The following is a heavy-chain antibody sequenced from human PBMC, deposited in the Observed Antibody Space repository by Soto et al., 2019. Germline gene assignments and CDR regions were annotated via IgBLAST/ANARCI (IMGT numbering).Heavy chain of an antibody. J-gene: IGHJ4*02. D-gene: IGHD1-26*01. CDR1: GFTFSSSA. V-gene: IGHV3-64D*08. CDR2: ISSNGGST. CDR3: VKDLGIVGASTPR. Sequence: SLRLSCSASGFTFSSSAMHWVRQAPGKGLEYDSAISSNGGSTYYADSVKGRFTISRDNSKNTLYLQMSSLRAEDTAVYYCVKDLGIVGASTPRWGQGTLVTVSS.